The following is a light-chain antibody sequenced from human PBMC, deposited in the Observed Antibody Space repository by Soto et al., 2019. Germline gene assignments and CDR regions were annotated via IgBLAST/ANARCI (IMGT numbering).Light chain of an antibody. CDR3: QQYHSSLLLT. CDR2: GAY. V-gene: IGKV3-20*01. CDR1: QKINSKY. J-gene: IGKJ4*01. Sequence: EIVLTKSPGTLSLSPGERVTLSFRASQKINSKYLAWYKQKPGQAPRLLIFGAYTRATGIPDRFSGSGSGTDFTLTITRLETEDFSLYYCQQYHSSLLLTFGGGTRVEIK.